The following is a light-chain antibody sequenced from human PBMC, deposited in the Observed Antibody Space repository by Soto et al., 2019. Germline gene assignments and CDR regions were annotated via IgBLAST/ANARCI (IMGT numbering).Light chain of an antibody. CDR1: QSVASSF. CDR3: QQYGSSPIT. V-gene: IGKV3-20*01. J-gene: IGKJ5*01. Sequence: EIVLTQSPGTLSLSPGERATLSCRASQSVASSFLAWYQQKPGQAPRLLIYGASSRATGIPDRFSGSGSGTDFTLTISRLDPEDVAVYYCQQYGSSPITFGQGTRLEIK. CDR2: GAS.